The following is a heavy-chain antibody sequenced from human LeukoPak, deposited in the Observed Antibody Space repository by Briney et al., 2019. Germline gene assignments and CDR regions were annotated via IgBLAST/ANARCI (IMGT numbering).Heavy chain of an antibody. CDR3: TTITSAGYLDY. D-gene: IGHD6-13*01. J-gene: IGHJ4*02. V-gene: IGHV3-15*01. Sequence: PGGSLRLSCAASGFTFSSYAMSWVRQAPGKGLEWVGRIKSKTDGGTTDYAAPVKGRFTISRDDSKNTLYLQMNSLKTEDTAVYYCTTITSAGYLDYWGQGTLVTVSS. CDR2: IKSKTDGGTT. CDR1: GFTFSSYA.